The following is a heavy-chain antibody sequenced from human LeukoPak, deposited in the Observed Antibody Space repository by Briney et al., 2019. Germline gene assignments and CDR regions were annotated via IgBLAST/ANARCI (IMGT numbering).Heavy chain of an antibody. CDR3: ARVADYYVSGHFDY. V-gene: IGHV3-53*01. CDR1: GFTVSGNY. D-gene: IGHD3-10*01. J-gene: IGHJ4*02. Sequence: GGSLRLSCATSGFTVSGNYMIWVRQTPGKRLEWVSLIYSGGNTYYTDSVKGRFTISRDNSENTLYLQMNSLRTEDTAVYYCARVADYYVSGHFDYWGQGTLVTVSS. CDR2: IYSGGNT.